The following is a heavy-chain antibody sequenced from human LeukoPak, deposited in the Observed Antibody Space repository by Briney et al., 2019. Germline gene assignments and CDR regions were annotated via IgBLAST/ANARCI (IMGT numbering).Heavy chain of an antibody. CDR1: GFPLRDYW. D-gene: IGHD1-26*01. CDR3: ARDPPQWETPIDY. CDR2: TKKDGSEK. Sequence: GGPLTHSCAASGFPLRDYWMIWVRQAAGRGVNWLAYTKKDGSEKNYVGSVRGRFTISRDNAKNSLYLQMNSLTAEDTAVYYCARDPPQWETPIDYWGQGTLVTVSS. J-gene: IGHJ4*02. V-gene: IGHV3-7*01.